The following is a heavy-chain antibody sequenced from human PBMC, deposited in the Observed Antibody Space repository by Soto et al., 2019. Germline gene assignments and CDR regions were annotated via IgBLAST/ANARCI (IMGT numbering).Heavy chain of an antibody. D-gene: IGHD4-17*01. J-gene: IGHJ6*02. CDR2: IYYSGST. CDR3: ARDVSGVTTYYYYGMDV. V-gene: IGHV4-61*01. CDR1: GGSVSSGSYY. Sequence: QVQLQESGPGLVKPSETLSLTCTVSGGSVSSGSYYWSWIRQPPGKGLEWIGYIYYSGSTNYNPSLKSRVTISVDTSKNQFSRKLSSVTAADTAVYYCARDVSGVTTYYYYGMDVWGQGTTVTVSS.